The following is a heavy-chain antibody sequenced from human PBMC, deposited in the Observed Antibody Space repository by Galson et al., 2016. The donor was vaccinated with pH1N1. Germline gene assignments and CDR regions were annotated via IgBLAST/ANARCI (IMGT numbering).Heavy chain of an antibody. CDR1: GDNFNFFA. CDR2: INSKTGRT. V-gene: IGHV1-2*05. Sequence: SVKVSCKASGDNFNFFAIRWVRQAPGQGLEWMGRINSKTGRTDYAKSFQGRVTMTRDTSISAAYMDLNRLRSADTVVYYCARAPMGSTLYYCDYWGQGTLVTVSS. CDR3: ARAPMGSTLYYCDY. J-gene: IGHJ4*02. D-gene: IGHD1-26*01.